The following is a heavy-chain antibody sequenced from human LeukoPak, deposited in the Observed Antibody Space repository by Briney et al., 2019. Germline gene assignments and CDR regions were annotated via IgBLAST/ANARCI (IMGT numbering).Heavy chain of an antibody. D-gene: IGHD3-22*01. V-gene: IGHV3-33*01. Sequence: PGGSLRLSCAASGFTFSSYGMHWVRQAPGKGLEWVAVIWYDGSNKYYADSVKGRFTISRDNSKNTLYLQMNSLRAEDTAVYYCARILGDYYDSSGPDYWGQGTLVTVSS. CDR3: ARILGDYYDSSGPDY. CDR2: IWYDGSNK. J-gene: IGHJ4*02. CDR1: GFTFSSYG.